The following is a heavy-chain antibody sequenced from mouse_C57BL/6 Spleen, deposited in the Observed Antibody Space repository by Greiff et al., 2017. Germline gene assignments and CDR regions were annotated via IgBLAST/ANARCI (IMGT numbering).Heavy chain of an antibody. CDR3: ARDGGYYYGSSHWYFDV. Sequence: EVQLQQSEGGLVQPGSSMKLSCTASGFTFSDYYMAWVRQVPEKGLEWVANINYDGSSTYYLDSLKSRFIISRDNAKNILYLQMSSLKSEDTATYYCARDGGYYYGSSHWYFDVWGTGTTVTVSS. CDR1: GFTFSDYY. J-gene: IGHJ1*03. D-gene: IGHD1-1*01. V-gene: IGHV5-16*01. CDR2: INYDGSST.